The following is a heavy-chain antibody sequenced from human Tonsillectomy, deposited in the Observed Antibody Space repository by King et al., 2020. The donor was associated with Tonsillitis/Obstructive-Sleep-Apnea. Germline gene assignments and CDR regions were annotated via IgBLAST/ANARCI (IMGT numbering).Heavy chain of an antibody. J-gene: IGHJ6*02. V-gene: IGHV3-7*03. CDR1: GFSFSSYW. Sequence: VQLVESGGDLVQPGGSLRLSCAASGFSFSSYWMTWVRQAPGKGLEWVANIKQDGSEKFYVDSVKGRFTISRDNAENSLYLQMNSLRAEDTAVYYCARDGPNYYGLAIHHYGMDVWGQGTTVTVSS. CDR2: IKQDGSEK. D-gene: IGHD3-10*01. CDR3: ARDGPNYYGLAIHHYGMDV.